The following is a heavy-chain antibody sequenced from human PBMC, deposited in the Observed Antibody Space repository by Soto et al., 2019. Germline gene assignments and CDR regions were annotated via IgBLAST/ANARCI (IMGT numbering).Heavy chain of an antibody. V-gene: IGHV1-69*04. CDR3: ARDPSEVEGPSSGYVH. J-gene: IGHJ4*02. CDR2: IIPILGIA. CDR1: GGTFSSYT. Sequence: GASVKVSCKASGGTFSSYTISWVRQAPGQGLEWMGRIIPILGIANYAQKFQGRVTITADKSTSTAYMELSSLRSEDTAVYYCARDPSEVEGPSSGYVHWGQGTLVTVSS. D-gene: IGHD3-22*01.